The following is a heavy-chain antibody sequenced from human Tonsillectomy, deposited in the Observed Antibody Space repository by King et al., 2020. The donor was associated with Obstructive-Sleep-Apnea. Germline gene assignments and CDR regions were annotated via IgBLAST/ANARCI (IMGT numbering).Heavy chain of an antibody. D-gene: IGHD4-17*01. J-gene: IGHJ6*02. V-gene: IGHV1-8*01. CDR2: MNPYYGNT. CDR3: AREYCDFISQFRGGLDV. Sequence: QLVQSGAEVKKPGASVKVSCKTSGYTFTSYEINWVRQAPGQGLEWMGWMNPYYGNTGSAQKFQGRVTLTRNTSISTAYMALSGLRSEDTAVYFCAREYCDFISQFRGGLDVWGQGTTVTVSS. CDR1: GYTFTSYE.